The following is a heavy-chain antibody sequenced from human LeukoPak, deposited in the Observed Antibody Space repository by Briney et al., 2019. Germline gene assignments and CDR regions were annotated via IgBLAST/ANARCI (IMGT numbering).Heavy chain of an antibody. J-gene: IGHJ4*02. CDR1: GGAFTSYG. CDR3: ASWNYEFYYFDY. D-gene: IGHD1-7*01. CDR2: IIPIFGTA. Sequence: SVKVSGKGSGGAFTSYGIGGGRRAPGQGLEWMGGIIPIFGTANYAQKFQGRVTITADESTSTAYMELSSLRSEDTAVYYCASWNYEFYYFDYWGQGTLVTVSS. V-gene: IGHV1-69*13.